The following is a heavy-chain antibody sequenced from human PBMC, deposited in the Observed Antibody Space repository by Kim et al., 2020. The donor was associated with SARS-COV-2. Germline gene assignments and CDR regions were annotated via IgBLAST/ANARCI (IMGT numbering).Heavy chain of an antibody. CDR3: PREPIKTLEWLFIVEGGYWYFDL. Sequence: SENLSLTCTVSGGSISSYYWSWIRQPAGKGLEWIGRIYTSGSTNYNPSLKSRVTMSVDTSKNQFSLKLSSVTAADTAVYYCPREPIKTLEWLFIVEGGYWYFDLWGRETLVTVSS. D-gene: IGHD3-3*01. V-gene: IGHV4-4*07. CDR2: IYTSGST. J-gene: IGHJ2*01. CDR1: GGSISSYY.